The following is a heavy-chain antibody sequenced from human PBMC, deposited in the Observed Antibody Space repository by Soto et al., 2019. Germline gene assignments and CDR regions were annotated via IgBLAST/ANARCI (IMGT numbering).Heavy chain of an antibody. CDR2: ISWNGGVI. D-gene: IGHD2-8*02. CDR1: GFIFDDYA. J-gene: IGHJ5*02. CDR3: VKDRNPTGWCTES. Sequence: EVQLVESGGGLAQPGRSLRLSCAASGFIFDDYAMHWVRQVPGKGLDWVSTISWNGGVIDYAESVQGRFTISRDNGKNSLYLQINSLKTEDTALYYCVKDRNPTGWCTESWGQGTLVTVPS. V-gene: IGHV3-9*01.